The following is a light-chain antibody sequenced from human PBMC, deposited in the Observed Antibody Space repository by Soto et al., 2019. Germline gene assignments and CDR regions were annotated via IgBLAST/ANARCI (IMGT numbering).Light chain of an antibody. V-gene: IGKV1-5*01. CDR1: QSISSW. CDR2: DAS. CDR3: QQYNSYSWT. J-gene: IGKJ1*01. Sequence: DIQMTQSPSTLSASVGDRVTITCRASQSISSWLAWYQQKPGKAPKLLIYDASSLEXGVPSRFXXXXXXXXXXXXXXXLQPDDFATYYCQQYNSYSWTFGQGTKVEIK.